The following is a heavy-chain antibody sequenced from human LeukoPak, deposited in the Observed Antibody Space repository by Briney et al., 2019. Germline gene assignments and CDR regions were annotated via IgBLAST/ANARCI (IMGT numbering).Heavy chain of an antibody. V-gene: IGHV3-9*03. J-gene: IGHJ6*03. CDR1: GFTFDDYA. CDR2: ISWNSGSI. CDR3: AKGSYYYYYMDV. Sequence: GESLRLSCAASGFTFDDYAMHWVRQAPGKGLEWVSGISWNSGSIGYADSVKGRFTISRDNAKNSLYLQMNSLRAEDMALYYCAKGSYYYYYMDVWGKGTTVTVSS.